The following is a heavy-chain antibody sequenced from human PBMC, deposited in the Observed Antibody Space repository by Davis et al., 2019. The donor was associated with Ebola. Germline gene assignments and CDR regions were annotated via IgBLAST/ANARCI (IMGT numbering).Heavy chain of an antibody. D-gene: IGHD5-18*01. Sequence: ASVKVSCKASGYTFVDCYMHWVRQAPGQGLEWMGWINPNSGGTNYAQKFQGRVTMTRDTSISTAYMELSRLRSDDTAVYYCAREHVDTLNYWGQGTLVTVSS. V-gene: IGHV1-2*02. J-gene: IGHJ4*02. CDR2: INPNSGGT. CDR1: GYTFVDCY. CDR3: AREHVDTLNY.